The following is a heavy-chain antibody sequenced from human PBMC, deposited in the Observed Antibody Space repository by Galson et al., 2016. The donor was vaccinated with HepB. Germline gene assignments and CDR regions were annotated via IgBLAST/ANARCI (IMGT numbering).Heavy chain of an antibody. CDR2: TYYRSKWHN. CDR1: GDSVSSDSAT. J-gene: IGHJ3*02. Sequence: CAISGDSVSSDSATWNWIRQSPSRGLEWQGRTYYRSKWHNDCALSVKSRISINADTSKNQIALQLNSVSPEDTAVYYCARVPLLFVDAVGYDAFDIWGQGTLVTVSS. CDR3: ARVPLLFVDAVGYDAFDI. D-gene: IGHD3-22*01. V-gene: IGHV6-1*01.